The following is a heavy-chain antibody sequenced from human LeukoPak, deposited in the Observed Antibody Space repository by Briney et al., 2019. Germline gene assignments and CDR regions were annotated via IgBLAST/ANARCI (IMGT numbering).Heavy chain of an antibody. CDR3: ARATPGVIFNYFDY. J-gene: IGHJ4*01. Sequence: PGGSLRLSCTASGFTFADFYMSWVRQAPGKGLEWVANIDAHGEGKHYGDSVRGRFTISRDNTNNPLYLDMTYLRAEDTATYFCARATPGVIFNYFDYWGQGTLVPVSS. CDR2: IDAHGEGK. V-gene: IGHV3-7*01. CDR1: GFTFADFY. D-gene: IGHD3-3*02.